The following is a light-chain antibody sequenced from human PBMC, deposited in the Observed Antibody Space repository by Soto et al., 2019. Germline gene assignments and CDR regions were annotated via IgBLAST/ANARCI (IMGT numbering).Light chain of an antibody. Sequence: SYELTQPPSVSVAPGQTARITCGGNNIESKSVHWYQQRPGQAPVLVIYVDSDRPSGIPDRFSASTSGNTAALTISRVEAGDEADYYCQVWDRRSHDVVFGGGTKLTVL. V-gene: IGLV3-21*02. CDR3: QVWDRRSHDVV. CDR2: VDS. CDR1: NIESKS. J-gene: IGLJ2*01.